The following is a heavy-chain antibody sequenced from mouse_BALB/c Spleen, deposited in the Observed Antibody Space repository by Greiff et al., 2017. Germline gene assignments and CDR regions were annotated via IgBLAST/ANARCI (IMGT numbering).Heavy chain of an antibody. CDR2: IDTSDSYT. D-gene: IGHD6-1*01. J-gene: IGHJ1*01. Sequence: QVQLKQPGAELVMPGASVKMSCKASGYTFTDYWMHWVKQRPGQGLEWIGAIDTSDSYTSYNQKFKGKATLTVDESSSTAYMQLSSLTSEDSAVYYCARYSEWYFDVWGAGTTVTVSS. V-gene: IGHV1-69*01. CDR3: ARYSEWYFDV. CDR1: GYTFTDYW.